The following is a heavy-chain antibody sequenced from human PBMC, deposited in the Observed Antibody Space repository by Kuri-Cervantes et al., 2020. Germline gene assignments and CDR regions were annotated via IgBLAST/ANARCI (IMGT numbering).Heavy chain of an antibody. CDR3: ARDRGVIPLIDY. CDR1: GYTFTGYY. J-gene: IGHJ4*02. CDR2: INPNSGGT. Sequence: ASVKVSCKAPGYTFTGYYMHWVRQAPGQGLEWMGWINPNSGGTNYAQKFQGRVTMTRDMSISTAYMELSRLRSDDTAVYYCARDRGVIPLIDYWGQGPLVTVSS. D-gene: IGHD3-10*01. V-gene: IGHV1-2*02.